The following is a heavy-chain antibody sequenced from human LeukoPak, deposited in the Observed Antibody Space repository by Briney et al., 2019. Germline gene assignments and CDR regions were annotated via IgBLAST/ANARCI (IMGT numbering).Heavy chain of an antibody. V-gene: IGHV1-8*01. Sequence: ASVKVSCKVSGDTFANYDFNWVRQATGQGLEWMGWMNPYNGDTGYAQNFQGRVTLSMDTSINTAYMELSGLRSEDTAVYYCARVNSPKPGDFWGQGTLVTVSS. CDR1: GDTFANYD. D-gene: IGHD4-23*01. CDR3: ARVNSPKPGDF. J-gene: IGHJ4*02. CDR2: MNPYNGDT.